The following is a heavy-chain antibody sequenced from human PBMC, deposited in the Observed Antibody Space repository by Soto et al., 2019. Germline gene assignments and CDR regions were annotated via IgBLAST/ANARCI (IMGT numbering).Heavy chain of an antibody. CDR2: IDPSDSYT. Sequence: GSSLKISCKGSGYSFTSFWISWVRQMPGKSLEWMGRIDPSDSYTSYSPSFQGHVTISADRSISTAYLQWSSLKASDTAMYYCATLERYTGYELHFDYWGQGTKVTVSS. D-gene: IGHD5-12*01. J-gene: IGHJ4*02. V-gene: IGHV5-10-1*01. CDR3: ATLERYTGYELHFDY. CDR1: GYSFTSFW.